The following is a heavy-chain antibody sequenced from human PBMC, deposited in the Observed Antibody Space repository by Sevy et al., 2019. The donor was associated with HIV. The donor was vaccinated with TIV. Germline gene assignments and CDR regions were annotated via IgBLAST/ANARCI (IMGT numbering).Heavy chain of an antibody. J-gene: IGHJ4*02. Sequence: GGSLRLSCAASGFTFSSYVMHWVRQAPGKGLEWVALIWYDGTIKYYADSVKGRFTISRDNSKDTLFLQMNSLTPEDTAVYYCAIGGGYCGGDCYSIDYWGPGALVTVSS. CDR1: GFTFSSYV. CDR2: IWYDGTIK. CDR3: AIGGGYCGGDCYSIDY. V-gene: IGHV3-30*02. D-gene: IGHD2-21*02.